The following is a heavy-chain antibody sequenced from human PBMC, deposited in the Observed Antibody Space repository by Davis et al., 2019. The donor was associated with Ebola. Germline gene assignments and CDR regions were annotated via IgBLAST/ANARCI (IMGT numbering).Heavy chain of an antibody. CDR1: GGSISSYN. Sequence: MPSETLSLTCTVSGGSISSYNWSWIRQPPGKGLEWIGYIYYSGSTNYNPSLKSRVTISVDTSKNQFSLKLSSVTAADTAVYYCARLDYDFWSGYYADNWFDPWGQGTLVTVSS. D-gene: IGHD3-3*01. V-gene: IGHV4-59*01. CDR3: ARLDYDFWSGYYADNWFDP. CDR2: IYYSGST. J-gene: IGHJ5*02.